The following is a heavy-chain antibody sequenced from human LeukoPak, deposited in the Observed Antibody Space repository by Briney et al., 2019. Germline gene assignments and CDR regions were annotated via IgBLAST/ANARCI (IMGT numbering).Heavy chain of an antibody. J-gene: IGHJ4*02. CDR1: GGSFSGYY. V-gene: IGHV4-34*01. D-gene: IGHD6-13*01. Sequence: SETLSLTCAVYGGSFSGYYWSWIRQPPGKGLEWIGEINHSGSTNYNPSLESRVTISVDTSKNQFSLKLSSVTAADTAVYYCARAGSWVYFDYWGQGTLVTVSS. CDR2: INHSGST. CDR3: ARAGSWVYFDY.